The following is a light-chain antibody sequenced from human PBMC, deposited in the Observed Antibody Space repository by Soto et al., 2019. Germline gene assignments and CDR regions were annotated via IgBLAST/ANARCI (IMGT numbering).Light chain of an antibody. CDR2: GTS. V-gene: IGKV3-20*01. CDR3: QQYGRSPVRT. Sequence: ETVLTQSPGTLSLSPGEGATLFCRASQTVSSSYLGWYQQKPGQAPRLLIYGTSSRATGIPDRFSGSGSGTDFTLTITRLEPEDFAFYYCQQYGRSPVRTFGGGTKVEIK. CDR1: QTVSSSY. J-gene: IGKJ4*01.